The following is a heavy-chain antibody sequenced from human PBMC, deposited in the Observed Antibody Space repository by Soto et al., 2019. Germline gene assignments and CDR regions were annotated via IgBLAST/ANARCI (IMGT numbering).Heavy chain of an antibody. J-gene: IGHJ3*02. CDR1: GGSFSGYY. CDR3: ARDFKAKGRAFDI. D-gene: IGHD3-3*01. V-gene: IGHV4-34*01. Sequence: SETLSLTCAVYGGSFSGYYWTWIRQPPGTGLEWIGEINHIGSTNYNPSLKSRVTISVDTSKNQFSLKLTSVTAADTAVYYCARDFKAKGRAFDIWGQGTMVTVSS. CDR2: INHIGST.